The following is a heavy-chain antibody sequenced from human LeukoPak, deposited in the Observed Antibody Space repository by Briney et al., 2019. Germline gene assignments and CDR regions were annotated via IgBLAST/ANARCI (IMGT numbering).Heavy chain of an antibody. J-gene: IGHJ4*02. CDR2: ISYDGSNK. V-gene: IGHV3-30*14. D-gene: IGHD5-18*01. CDR1: GFTFSSYA. CDR3: ARENLIRGYSYAYFDY. Sequence: PGGSLRLSCAASGFTFSSYAMHWVRQAPGKGLEWVAVISYDGSNKYYADSVKGRFTISRDNSKNTLYLQMNSLRAEDTAVYYCARENLIRGYSYAYFDYWGQGTLVTVSS.